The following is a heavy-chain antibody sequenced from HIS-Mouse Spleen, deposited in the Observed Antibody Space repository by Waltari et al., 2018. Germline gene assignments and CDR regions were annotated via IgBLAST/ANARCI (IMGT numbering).Heavy chain of an antibody. Sequence: QVQLQQWGAGLLKPSETLSLTCAVYGGSFSGYYWSWIRQPPGKGLEWIGEINHSGSTNYNPSLKSRVTISLDTSKNQFSLKLSSVTAADTAVYYCARGRLVSTGAYWYFDLWGRGTLVTVSS. CDR3: ARGRLVSTGAYWYFDL. D-gene: IGHD7-27*01. V-gene: IGHV4-34*01. CDR2: INHSGST. J-gene: IGHJ2*01. CDR1: GGSFSGYY.